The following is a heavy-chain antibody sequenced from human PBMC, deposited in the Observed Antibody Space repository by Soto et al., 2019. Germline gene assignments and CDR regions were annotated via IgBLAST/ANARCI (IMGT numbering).Heavy chain of an antibody. D-gene: IGHD1-1*01. CDR1: GVTVSTNG. Sequence: GGSLRLSCAASGVTVSTNGMTWVRQAPGKGLEWVSTISGGGNTYYADSVKGRFSISRDNSKNTLFLQMSSLRVEDTAIYYCATGRMPTVRVGFDYWGQGTLVTVSS. J-gene: IGHJ4*02. CDR2: ISGGGNT. CDR3: ATGRMPTVRVGFDY. V-gene: IGHV3-23*01.